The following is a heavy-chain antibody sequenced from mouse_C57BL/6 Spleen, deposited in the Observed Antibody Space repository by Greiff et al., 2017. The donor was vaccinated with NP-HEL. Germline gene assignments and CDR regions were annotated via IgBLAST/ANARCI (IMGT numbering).Heavy chain of an antibody. Sequence: EVKLMESGGGLVKPGGSLKLSCAASGFTFSSYAMSWVRQTPEKRLEWVATISNGGSYTYYPENVKGRFTISRDNAKNNLYLQMSHLKSEDTAMYYCARDLLRFAYWGQGTLVTVSS. V-gene: IGHV5-4*01. D-gene: IGHD2-1*01. CDR2: ISNGGSYT. CDR3: ARDLLRFAY. CDR1: GFTFSSYA. J-gene: IGHJ3*01.